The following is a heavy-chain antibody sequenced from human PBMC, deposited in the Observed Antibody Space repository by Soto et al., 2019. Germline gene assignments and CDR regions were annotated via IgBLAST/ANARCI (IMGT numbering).Heavy chain of an antibody. CDR3: TTTAPYSSSWDYYYYGMDV. CDR1: GFTFSNAW. Sequence: NPGGSLRLSCAASGFTFSNAWMSWVRQAPGKGLEWVGRIKSKTDGGTTDYAAPVKGRFTISRDDSKNTLYLQMNSLKTEDTAVYYCTTTAPYSSSWDYYYYGMDVWGQGTTVTVSS. J-gene: IGHJ6*02. CDR2: IKSKTDGGTT. D-gene: IGHD6-6*01. V-gene: IGHV3-15*01.